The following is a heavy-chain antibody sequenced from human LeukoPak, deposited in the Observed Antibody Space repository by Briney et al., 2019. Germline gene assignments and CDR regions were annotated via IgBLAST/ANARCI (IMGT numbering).Heavy chain of an antibody. CDR1: GGSFGGYY. D-gene: IGHD3-3*01. CDR2: INHSGST. CDR3: AREGAIFGVVISPHGMDV. Sequence: SETLSLTCAVYGGSFGGYYWSWIRQPPGKGLEWIGEINHSGSTNYNPSLKSRVTISVDTSKNQFSLKLSSVTAADTAVYYCAREGAIFGVVISPHGMDVWGQGTTVTVSS. J-gene: IGHJ6*02. V-gene: IGHV4-34*01.